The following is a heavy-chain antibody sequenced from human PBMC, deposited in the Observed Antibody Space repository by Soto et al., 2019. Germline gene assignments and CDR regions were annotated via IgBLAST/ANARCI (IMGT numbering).Heavy chain of an antibody. CDR2: INHSGSS. V-gene: IGHV4-34*01. CDR1: GGSFSGYI. D-gene: IGHD2-2*01. J-gene: IGHJ4*02. CDR3: ASPYCVSTSCNRGERATFDY. Sequence: SETLSLTCAVSGGSFSGYIWTWIRQTPGKGLQWIGQINHSGSSIYNPSLKNRVTISTMSNNKFSLELSSVTAADTAVYYCASPYCVSTSCNRGERATFDYWGQGTLVTVSS.